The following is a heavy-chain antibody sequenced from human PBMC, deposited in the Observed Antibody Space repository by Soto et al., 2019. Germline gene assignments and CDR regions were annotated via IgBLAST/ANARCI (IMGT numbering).Heavy chain of an antibody. V-gene: IGHV1-69*13. Sequence: ASVKVSCTASGGSFSSYAISWVRQAPGQGLEWMGGIIPIFGTANYAQKFQGRVTITADESTSTVYMELSTLRPDDTAVYYCAREGLVLVPTTVNSDYYYYAMDVWGQGTTVTVSS. J-gene: IGHJ6*02. CDR2: IIPIFGTA. CDR1: GGSFSSYA. D-gene: IGHD4-17*01. CDR3: AREGLVLVPTTVNSDYYYYAMDV.